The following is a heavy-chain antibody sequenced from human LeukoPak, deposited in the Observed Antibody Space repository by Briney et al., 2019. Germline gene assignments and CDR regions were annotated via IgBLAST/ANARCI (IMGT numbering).Heavy chain of an antibody. CDR2: ISSDGNNK. CDR3: ARDLSPVVRASPMGY. J-gene: IGHJ4*02. CDR1: GFSFSTYG. D-gene: IGHD3-10*01. V-gene: IGHV3-30*03. Sequence: PGGSLRLSCAASGFSFSTYGMHWVRQAPGKGLEWVALISSDGNNKYYADPVKGRFTISRDNSKNTLYLQMNSLRAEDTAVYYCARDLSPVVRASPMGYWGQGTLVTVSS.